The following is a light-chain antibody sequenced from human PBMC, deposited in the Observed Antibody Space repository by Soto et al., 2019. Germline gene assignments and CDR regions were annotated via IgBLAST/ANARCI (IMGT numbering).Light chain of an antibody. CDR2: DVS. CDR3: SSHTSSSTLV. CDR1: SSDVGGYNY. V-gene: IGLV2-14*01. Sequence: QSALTQPASVSGSPGQSITISCTGTSSDVGGYNYVSWYQQHPGKAPKLMIYDVSNRPSGVSNRFSGYKSGNTASLTISGLQAEDEADYYCSSHTSSSTLVFGGGTKLTVL. J-gene: IGLJ2*01.